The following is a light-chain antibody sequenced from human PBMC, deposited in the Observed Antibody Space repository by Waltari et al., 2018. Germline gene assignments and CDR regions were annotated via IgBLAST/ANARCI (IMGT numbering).Light chain of an antibody. Sequence: SPSIMSASVGDRVTITCRASQSIRTWLAWYQQKPGKAPKLLLYSTSNLETGVPSRFSGSGSGTEFSLTISSLQPDDFATYYCQQYNTYSTYTFGQGTKLEIK. CDR1: QSIRTW. CDR3: QQYNTYSTYT. V-gene: IGKV1-5*03. CDR2: STS. J-gene: IGKJ2*01.